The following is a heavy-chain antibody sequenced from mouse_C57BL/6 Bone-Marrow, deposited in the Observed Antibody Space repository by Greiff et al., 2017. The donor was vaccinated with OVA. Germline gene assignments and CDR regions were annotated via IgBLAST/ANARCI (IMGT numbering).Heavy chain of an antibody. CDR3: ARVLYYSNYGDYAMDY. V-gene: IGHV8-12*01. J-gene: IGHJ4*01. CDR2: IYWDDDK. Sequence: QVTLKESGPGILQSSQTLSLTCSFSGFSLSTSGMGVSWIRQPSGKGLEWLAHIYWDDDKRYNPSLKSRLTISKDTSRNQVFLKITSVDTADTATYYCARVLYYSNYGDYAMDYWGQGTSVTVSS. D-gene: IGHD2-5*01. CDR1: GFSLSTSGMG.